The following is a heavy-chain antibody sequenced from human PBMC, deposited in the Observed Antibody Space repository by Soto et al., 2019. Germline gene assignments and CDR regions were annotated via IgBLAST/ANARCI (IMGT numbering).Heavy chain of an antibody. CDR3: AREGESPV. V-gene: IGHV4-4*07. J-gene: IGHJ6*04. Sequence: NPSETLSLTCTVSGGSISSYYWSLIRKPAVTGLEGNGRIYTSGSTNYNPSLKSRVTMSVDTSKNQFSLKLSSVTAAYTAVYYCAREGESPVWGKGTTVTVSS. CDR1: GGSISSYY. CDR2: IYTSGST. D-gene: IGHD1-26*01.